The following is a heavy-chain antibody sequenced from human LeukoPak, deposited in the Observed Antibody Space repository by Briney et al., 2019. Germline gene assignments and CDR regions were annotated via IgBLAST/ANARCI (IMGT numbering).Heavy chain of an antibody. CDR2: VDHTGST. CDR3: ARGVRAITFGGVILNWFDP. Sequence: SETLSLTCTVSDDSITMYYWTWIRQPPGKGLEWIGYVDHTGSTKFNPSLNGRVSISRDTSNNFFSLRLRSVTAADTAVYFCARGVRAITFGGVILNWFDPWGQGTLVTVSS. J-gene: IGHJ5*02. V-gene: IGHV4-59*01. D-gene: IGHD3-16*02. CDR1: DDSITMYY.